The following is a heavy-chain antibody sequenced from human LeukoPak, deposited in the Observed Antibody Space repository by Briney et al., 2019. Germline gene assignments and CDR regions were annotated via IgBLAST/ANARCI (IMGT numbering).Heavy chain of an antibody. D-gene: IGHD1-26*01. CDR1: GFTFSNYA. CDR2: ISGSGAST. Sequence: GGSLRLSCAASGFTFSNYAMSWVRQAPGKGLEWVSSISGSGASTYYADSVRGRFTISRDNSKNTLYLQMNSLRAEDTAIYYCAKDNFDIVRATDFLDYWCQGTLVTVSS. V-gene: IGHV3-23*01. CDR3: AKDNFDIVRATDFLDY. J-gene: IGHJ4*02.